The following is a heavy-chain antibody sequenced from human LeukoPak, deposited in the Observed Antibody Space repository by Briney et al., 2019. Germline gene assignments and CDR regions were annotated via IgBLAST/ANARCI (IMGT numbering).Heavy chain of an antibody. CDR2: VIASGAAT. Sequence: GGSLRLSCAASGFTFSRYAMSWVRRAPGKGLEWVSAVIASGAATYYADSVKGRFTISRDNAKNSLYLQMNSLRVEDTAVYYCARDLYSDYAYDYWGQGTLVTVSS. CDR3: ARDLYSDYAYDY. D-gene: IGHD4-11*01. CDR1: GFTFSRYA. J-gene: IGHJ4*02. V-gene: IGHV3-23*01.